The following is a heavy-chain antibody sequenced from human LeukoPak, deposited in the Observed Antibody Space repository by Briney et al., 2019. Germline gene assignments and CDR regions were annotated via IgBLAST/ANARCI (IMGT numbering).Heavy chain of an antibody. Sequence: GGSLRLSCAASGFTFSGYEMNWVRQAPGKGLEWVSYISSSGSTIYYADSVKGRFTISRDNAKNSLYLQMNSLRAEDTAVYYCAGNYDSVGYWGQGTLVTVSS. CDR1: GFTFSGYE. D-gene: IGHD3-3*01. CDR3: AGNYDSVGY. CDR2: ISSSGSTI. V-gene: IGHV3-48*03. J-gene: IGHJ4*02.